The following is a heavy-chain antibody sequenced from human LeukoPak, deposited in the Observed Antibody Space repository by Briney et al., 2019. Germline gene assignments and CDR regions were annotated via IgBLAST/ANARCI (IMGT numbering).Heavy chain of an antibody. V-gene: IGHV1-2*02. CDR1: GYTFTGYY. J-gene: IGHJ4*02. D-gene: IGHD3-10*01. Sequence: ASVKVSCKASGYTFTGYYMHWVRQATVQGLERLGWINPNSGGTNYAQKFQGRVTMTRDTSISTAYMELSRLRSDDTAVYYCARGSGEKYYFDYWGQGALVTVSS. CDR2: INPNSGGT. CDR3: ARGSGEKYYFDY.